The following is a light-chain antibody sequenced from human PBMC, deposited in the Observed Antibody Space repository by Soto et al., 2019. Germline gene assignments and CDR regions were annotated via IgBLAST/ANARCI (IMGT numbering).Light chain of an antibody. J-gene: IGLJ1*01. CDR3: ETWDSDSYV. CDR2: DNN. Sequence: QSVLTQPPSVSAAPGQRVSISCSGSSSSIGNNDVCWYQQVPGTAPKVVIYDNNKRPSGIPDRFSASKSGTSATLGISGLQTGDEADYYGETWDSDSYVFGRGTRSPVL. V-gene: IGLV1-51*01. CDR1: SSSIGNND.